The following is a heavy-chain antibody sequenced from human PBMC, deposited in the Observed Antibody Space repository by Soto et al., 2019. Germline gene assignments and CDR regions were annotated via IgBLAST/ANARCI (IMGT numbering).Heavy chain of an antibody. D-gene: IGHD6-13*01. Sequence: ASVKVSCKGVGGTFSDYVISWVRQAPGQGLEWMGGIIAMSGTVNNAQKFQDRVTITADESTSTAYMELSSLRSEDTAIYYCAREAGYNWFDPWGQGTLVTVSS. CDR3: AREAGYNWFDP. V-gene: IGHV1-69*13. CDR1: GGTFSDYV. J-gene: IGHJ5*02. CDR2: IIAMSGTV.